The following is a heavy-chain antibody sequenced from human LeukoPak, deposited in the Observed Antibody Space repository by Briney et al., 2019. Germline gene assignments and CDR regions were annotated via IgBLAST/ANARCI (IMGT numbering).Heavy chain of an antibody. Sequence: GESLQISCQTSGYIFSNYWIAWVRQTPGKGLEWMGIIYPQDSNVKYSPSFQGHVTISVDKSVSTAYLQWNTLKASDTAIYFCMRREYHDYWTAFPFWGQGTQVTVSS. J-gene: IGHJ4*02. CDR3: MRREYHDYWTAFPF. D-gene: IGHD2/OR15-2a*01. CDR1: GYIFSNYW. CDR2: IYPQDSNV. V-gene: IGHV5-51*01.